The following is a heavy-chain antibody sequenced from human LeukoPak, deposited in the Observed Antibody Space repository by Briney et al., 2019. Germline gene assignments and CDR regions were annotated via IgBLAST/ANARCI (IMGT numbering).Heavy chain of an antibody. CDR2: IYYSGNT. D-gene: IGHD3-3*01. J-gene: IGHJ3*02. CDR3: ASAPRYDFWSGYYTDAFDI. CDR1: GVSISSSNSY. V-gene: IGHV4-39*07. Sequence: SETLSLTCTVSGVSISSSNSYWGWIRQPPGKGLEWIGSIYYSGNTYYNASLKSRVTISVDTSKNQFSLKLSSVTAADTAVYYCASAPRYDFWSGYYTDAFDIWGQGTMVTVSS.